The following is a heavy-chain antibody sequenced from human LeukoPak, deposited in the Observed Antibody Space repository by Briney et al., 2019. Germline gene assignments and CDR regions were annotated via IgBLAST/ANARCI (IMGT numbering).Heavy chain of an antibody. V-gene: IGHV3-48*02. J-gene: IGHJ4*02. Sequence: PGGSLRLSCAASGFTFSRFGMNWVRQAPGKGLEWVSYISSSSSSIYYADSVKGRFTISRDNAKNSVYLQTNSLRDEDTAVYYCAQKGGADYWGQGTLVTVSS. CDR3: AQKGGADY. D-gene: IGHD2-15*01. CDR1: GFTFSRFG. CDR2: ISSSSSSI.